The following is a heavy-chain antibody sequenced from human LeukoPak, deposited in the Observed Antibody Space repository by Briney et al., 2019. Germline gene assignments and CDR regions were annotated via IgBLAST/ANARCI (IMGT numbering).Heavy chain of an antibody. J-gene: IGHJ4*02. CDR1: GFTFSSYS. D-gene: IGHD4-17*01. CDR3: APSSLGTVTRLGDQ. Sequence: PGGSLRLSCAASGFTFSSYSMNWVRQAPGKGLEWVSSISSGTTYKYYADSVKGRFTISRDNAKNSLYLQMNSLRAEDTAVYYCAPSSLGTVTRLGDQWGQGSLVTVSS. CDR2: ISSGTTYK. V-gene: IGHV3-21*01.